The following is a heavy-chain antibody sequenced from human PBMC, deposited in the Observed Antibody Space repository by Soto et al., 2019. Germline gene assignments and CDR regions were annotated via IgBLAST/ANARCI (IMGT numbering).Heavy chain of an antibody. D-gene: IGHD4-17*01. CDR3: ASYGVKGSYYFDY. Sequence: EVQLVESGGGLVKPGGSLRLSCAASGFTFSSYSMHWVRQAPGKGLEWVSYISIGSNYIYYADSMKGRFTSSIDNAKNSLYLQMNSLRAEDTAVYYCASYGVKGSYYFDYWGQGTLVTVSS. V-gene: IGHV3-21*01. J-gene: IGHJ4*02. CDR1: GFTFSSYS. CDR2: ISIGSNYI.